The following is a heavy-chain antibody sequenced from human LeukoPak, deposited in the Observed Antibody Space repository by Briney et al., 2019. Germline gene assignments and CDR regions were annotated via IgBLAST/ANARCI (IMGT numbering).Heavy chain of an antibody. V-gene: IGHV4-34*01. CDR2: INHSGST. CDR1: GGSFSGYY. D-gene: IGHD3-9*01. J-gene: IGHJ4*02. CDR3: ASSSRTNYDILTGYYDGYYFDY. Sequence: SETLSLTCAAYGGSFSGYYWSWIRQPPGKGLEWIGEINHSGSTNYNPSLKSRVTISVDTSKNQFSLKLSSVTAADTAVYYCASSSRTNYDILTGYYDGYYFDYWGQGTLVTVSS.